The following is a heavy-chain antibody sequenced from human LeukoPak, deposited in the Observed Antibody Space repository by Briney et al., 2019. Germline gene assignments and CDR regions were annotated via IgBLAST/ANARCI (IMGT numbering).Heavy chain of an antibody. J-gene: IGHJ6*02. CDR2: IYYSGST. CDR3: ARDSGSSSYYYYGMDV. D-gene: IGHD6-13*01. V-gene: IGHV4-31*03. CDR1: GGSISSGGYY. Sequence: LSLTCTVSGGSISSGGYYWNWIRQHPGKGLEWIGYIYYSGSTFYNPSLKSRVTISVDTSKNQFSLKLSSVTAADTAVYYCARDSGSSSYYYYGMDVWGQGTTVTVSS.